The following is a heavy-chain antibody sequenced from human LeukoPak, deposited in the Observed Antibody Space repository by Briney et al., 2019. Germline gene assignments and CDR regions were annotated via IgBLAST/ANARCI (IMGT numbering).Heavy chain of an antibody. CDR2: INPNSGGT. CDR1: GYTFTGYY. V-gene: IGHV1-2*02. Sequence: ASVKVSCKASGYTFTGYYMHWVRQAPGQGLEWMGWINPNSGGTNYAQKFQGRVTMTRDTSISTAYMELSRLRSDDTAVYYCARGITIFGVDFDYWGQGTLVTVSS. D-gene: IGHD3-3*01. J-gene: IGHJ4*02. CDR3: ARGITIFGVDFDY.